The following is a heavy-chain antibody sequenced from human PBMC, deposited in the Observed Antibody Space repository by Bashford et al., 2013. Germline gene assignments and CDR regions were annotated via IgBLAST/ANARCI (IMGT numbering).Heavy chain of an antibody. Sequence: SVKVSCKASGGTFSSYAISWVRQAPGQGLEWMGGIIPIFGTANYAQKFQGRVTITADESTSTAYMELSSLRSEDTAVYYCARKSRNCSGGSCYSGPDYYYYYGMDVWAKGPRSPSP. D-gene: IGHD2-15*01. CDR1: GGTFSSYA. CDR2: IIPIFGTA. V-gene: IGHV1-69*13. J-gene: IGHJ6*02. CDR3: ARKSRNCSGGSCYSGPDYYYYYGMDV.